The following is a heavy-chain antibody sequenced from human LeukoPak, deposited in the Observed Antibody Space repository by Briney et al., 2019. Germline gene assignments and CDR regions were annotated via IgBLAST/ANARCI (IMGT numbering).Heavy chain of an antibody. V-gene: IGHV5-51*01. J-gene: IGHJ4*02. CDR3: ARHKSADY. CDR2: IYPGDSDT. Sequence: ASLHISCKASGYRFTTYWIGWVRQLPGKDLEWMGIIYPGDSDTRYTPSFQGQVTISVDKSISTAYLQWRSLKASDTATYYCARHKSADYWGQGTLVTVSS. CDR1: GYRFTTYW.